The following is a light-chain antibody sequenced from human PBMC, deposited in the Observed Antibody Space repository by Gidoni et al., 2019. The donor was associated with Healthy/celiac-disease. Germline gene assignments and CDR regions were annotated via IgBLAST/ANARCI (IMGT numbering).Light chain of an antibody. V-gene: IGKV1-39*01. CDR3: QQSYSTLGT. Sequence: DIQMTQSPSSLSASVGARVTITCRAIQSISSYLHWYQQKPGKAPKLLIYAASSLQSGVPSRFSGSGSGTDFTLTISSLQPEDFATYYCQQSYSTLGTFGQGTKVEIK. CDR1: QSISSY. J-gene: IGKJ1*01. CDR2: AAS.